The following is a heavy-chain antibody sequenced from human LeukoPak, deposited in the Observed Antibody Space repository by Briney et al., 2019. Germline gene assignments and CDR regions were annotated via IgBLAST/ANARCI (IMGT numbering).Heavy chain of an antibody. CDR2: INPNSGGT. CDR1: GYTFTGYY. J-gene: IGHJ4*02. V-gene: IGHV1-2*02. Sequence: GASVKVSCKASGYTFTGYYMHWVRQAPGQGLEWMGWINPNSGGTNYAQKFQGRVTMTRDTSISTAYKELSRLRSDDTAVYYCARLPASYYDSSGYYSLYFDYWGQGTLVTVSS. D-gene: IGHD3-22*01. CDR3: ARLPASYYDSSGYYSLYFDY.